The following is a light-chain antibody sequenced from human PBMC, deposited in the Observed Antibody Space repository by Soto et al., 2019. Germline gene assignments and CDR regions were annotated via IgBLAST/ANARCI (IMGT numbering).Light chain of an antibody. CDR1: QGISSY. Sequence: AIPMTQSPASFSASKGDRVTITCRASQGISSYLAWYQQKPGKAPKLLIFAASTLQSGVPSRFSGSGSRADFTLTITSLQPEDIGTYYCQHTDTLPSTFGQGTRLAIK. CDR2: AAS. V-gene: IGKV1-8*01. CDR3: QHTDTLPST. J-gene: IGKJ5*01.